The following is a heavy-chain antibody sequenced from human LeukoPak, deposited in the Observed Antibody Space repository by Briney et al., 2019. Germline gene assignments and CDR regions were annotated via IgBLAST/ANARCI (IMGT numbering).Heavy chain of an antibody. CDR1: GDSVSSNSAA. Sequence: SQTLSLTCAISGDSVSSNSAAWNWIRQSPSRGLEWLGRTYYRSKWNSDYAISVKSRITINADTSKNQFSLRLTSVTPEDTAVYYCARTSDISGSGSYKDWGQGTLVTVSS. J-gene: IGHJ4*02. V-gene: IGHV6-1*01. CDR2: TYYRSKWNS. D-gene: IGHD3-10*01. CDR3: ARTSDISGSGSYKD.